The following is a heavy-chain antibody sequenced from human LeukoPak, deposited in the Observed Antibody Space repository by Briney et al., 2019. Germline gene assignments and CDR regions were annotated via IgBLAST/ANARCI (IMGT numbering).Heavy chain of an antibody. J-gene: IGHJ4*02. Sequence: SETLSLTCTVSGGSISSYYWSWIRQPAGKGLEWIGRIYTSGSTNYNPSLKSRVTMSVDTSKNQFSLELSSVTAADTAVYYCARADAYGDYEGFDYWGQGTLVTVSS. CDR3: ARADAYGDYEGFDY. CDR2: IYTSGST. V-gene: IGHV4-4*07. CDR1: GGSISSYY. D-gene: IGHD4-17*01.